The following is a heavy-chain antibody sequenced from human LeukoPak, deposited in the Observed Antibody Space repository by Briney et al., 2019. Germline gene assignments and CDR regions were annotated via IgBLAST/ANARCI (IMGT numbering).Heavy chain of an antibody. Sequence: GGSLRLSCAASGFMFSNFAMSWVRQAPGKGLEWVSTIYYSGGNTYSADSVKGRFTISRNNAKNTLYLQMNSLRAEDTAVYYCAKDQGQAVVPRRFDYWGQGTLVTVSS. CDR2: IYYSGGNT. CDR1: GFMFSNFA. J-gene: IGHJ4*02. D-gene: IGHD2-2*01. CDR3: AKDQGQAVVPRRFDY. V-gene: IGHV3-23*01.